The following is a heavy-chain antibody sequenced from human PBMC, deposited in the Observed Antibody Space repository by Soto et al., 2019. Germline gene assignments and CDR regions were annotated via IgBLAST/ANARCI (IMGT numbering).Heavy chain of an antibody. CDR2: INPSGGST. D-gene: IGHD5-12*01. V-gene: IGHV1-46*01. Sequence: GASVKVSCKASGYTFTSHYMHWVRQAPGQGLEWMGIINPSGGSTSYAQKFQGRVTMTRDTSTSTVYMELSSLRSEDTAVYYCAREAYSSYDRYYYGMDVWGQGTTVTVSS. J-gene: IGHJ6*02. CDR3: AREAYSSYDRYYYGMDV. CDR1: GYTFTSHY.